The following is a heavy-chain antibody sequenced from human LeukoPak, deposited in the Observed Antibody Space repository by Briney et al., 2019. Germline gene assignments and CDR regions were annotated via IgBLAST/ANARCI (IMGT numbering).Heavy chain of an antibody. CDR1: GFTFSSYA. Sequence: PGGPLRLSCAASGFTFSSYAMSWVRQAPGKGLEWVSAISGNGARTYYADSVKGRFTISRDNSKNTLYLQMNSLRAEDTAVYYCAKVAEMDTILGKFDNWGQGTLVTVSS. CDR2: ISGNGART. J-gene: IGHJ5*02. CDR3: AKVAEMDTILGKFDN. D-gene: IGHD5-24*01. V-gene: IGHV3-23*01.